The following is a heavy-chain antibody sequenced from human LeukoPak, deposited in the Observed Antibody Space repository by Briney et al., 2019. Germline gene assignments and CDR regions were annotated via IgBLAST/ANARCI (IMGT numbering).Heavy chain of an antibody. V-gene: IGHV3-53*01. CDR1: GFTVSSNY. CDR2: IYSGGST. D-gene: IGHD6-19*01. J-gene: IGHJ4*02. Sequence: PGGSLRLSCAASGFTVSSNYMSWVRQAPGKGLEGVSVIYSGGSTYYADSVKGRFTISRDNSKNTLYLQMNSLRAEDTAVYYCARDRYSSGWFDYWGQGTLVTVSS. CDR3: ARDRYSSGWFDY.